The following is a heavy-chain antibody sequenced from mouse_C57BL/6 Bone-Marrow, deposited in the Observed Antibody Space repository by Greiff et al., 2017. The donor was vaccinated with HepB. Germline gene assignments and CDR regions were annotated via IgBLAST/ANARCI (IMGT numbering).Heavy chain of an antibody. V-gene: IGHV1-81*01. Sequence: KQSCKASGYTFTSYGISWVKQRTGQGLEWIGEIYPRSGNTYYNEKFKGKATLTADKSSSTAYMELRSLTSEDSAVYFCARGYGSSYDFDYWGQGTTLTVSS. CDR2: IYPRSGNT. CDR3: ARGYGSSYDFDY. D-gene: IGHD1-1*01. CDR1: GYTFTSYG. J-gene: IGHJ2*01.